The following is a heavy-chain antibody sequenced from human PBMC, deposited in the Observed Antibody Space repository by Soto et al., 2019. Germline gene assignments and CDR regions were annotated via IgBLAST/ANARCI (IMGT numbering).Heavy chain of an antibody. CDR3: ARDLDTSMGYYYYYGMDV. CDR2: IWHDGRNK. V-gene: IGHV3-33*01. J-gene: IGHJ6*02. CDR1: GFTFSTYG. Sequence: RLSCAASGFTFSTYGMHWVRQAPGKGLEWVAVIWHDGRNKYYADSVKGRFTISRDNSKNTLYLQMNSLRAEDTAVYYCARDLDTSMGYYYYYGMDVWGQGTTVTVSS. D-gene: IGHD5-18*01.